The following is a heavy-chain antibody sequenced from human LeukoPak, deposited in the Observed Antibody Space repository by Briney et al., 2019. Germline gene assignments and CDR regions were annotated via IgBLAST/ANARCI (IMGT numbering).Heavy chain of an antibody. V-gene: IGHV3-23*01. CDR2: ISGSGGST. D-gene: IGHD3-22*01. Sequence: PGGSLRLSCAASGFTFSSYAMSWVRQAPGKGLEWVSAISGSGGSTYYADSVKGRFTISRDNAKNSIHLQMDSLRADDTAVYYCARDSYYETTKYYYAYFDYWGQGTPVTVSS. CDR1: GFTFSSYA. J-gene: IGHJ4*02. CDR3: ARDSYYETTKYYYAYFDY.